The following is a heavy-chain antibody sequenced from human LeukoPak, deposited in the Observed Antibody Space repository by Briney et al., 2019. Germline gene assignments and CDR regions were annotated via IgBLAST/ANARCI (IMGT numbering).Heavy chain of an antibody. V-gene: IGHV4-39*07. D-gene: IGHD3-10*01. CDR3: ARETKYYYGSGSFSAPYYYYGMDV. J-gene: IGHJ6*02. CDR2: INHSGST. Sequence: PSETLSLTCTASGGSISSGGYYWSWIRQPPGKGLEWIGEINHSGSTNYSPSLKSRVTISVDTSKNQFSLKLSSVTAADTAVYYCARETKYYYGSGSFSAPYYYYGMDVWGQGTTVTVSS. CDR1: GGSISSGGYY.